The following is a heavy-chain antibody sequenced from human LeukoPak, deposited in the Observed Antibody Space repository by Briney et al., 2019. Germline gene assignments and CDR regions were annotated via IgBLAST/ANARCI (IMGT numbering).Heavy chain of an antibody. D-gene: IGHD5-18*01. Sequence: GGSLRLSCAASGFTFSDYWMHWVRQAPGKGLVWVSRINSDGSSTSYADSVKGRFTISRDNAKNTLYLQMNSLRAEDPAVYYCASAIQLWSYIDYWGQGTLVTVSS. CDR3: ASAIQLWSYIDY. CDR2: INSDGSST. V-gene: IGHV3-74*01. CDR1: GFTFSDYW. J-gene: IGHJ4*02.